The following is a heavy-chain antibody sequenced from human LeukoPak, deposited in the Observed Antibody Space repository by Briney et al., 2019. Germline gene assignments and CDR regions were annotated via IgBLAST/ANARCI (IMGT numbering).Heavy chain of an antibody. D-gene: IGHD7-27*01. V-gene: IGHV3-48*03. CDR3: AKDPLTGDSYYFDY. Sequence: GGSLRLSCAASGFTFSSYKMIWVRQAPGKGLEWVSYITTSGTTTYYADSLKGRFTISRDNAKNSLYLQMNSLRAEDTAVYYCAKDPLTGDSYYFDYWGQGTLVTVSS. J-gene: IGHJ4*02. CDR2: ITTSGTTT. CDR1: GFTFSSYK.